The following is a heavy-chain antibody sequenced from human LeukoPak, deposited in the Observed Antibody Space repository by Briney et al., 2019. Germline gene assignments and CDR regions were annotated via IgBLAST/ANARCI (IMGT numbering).Heavy chain of an antibody. CDR2: ISSSGTTI. V-gene: IGHV3-48*03. J-gene: IGHJ4*02. CDR1: GFTFSSYE. D-gene: IGHD4-17*01. CDR3: ARIMITVTTSDY. Sequence: SGGPLRLSCAASGFTFSSYEMNWVRQAPGKGLEWLSYISSSGTTIKYADSVKGRFTISRDNAKNSLYLQVNSLRAEDTAVYYCARIMITVTTSDYWGQGTLVTVSS.